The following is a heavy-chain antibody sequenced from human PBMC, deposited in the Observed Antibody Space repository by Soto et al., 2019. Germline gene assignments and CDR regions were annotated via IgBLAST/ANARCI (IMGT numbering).Heavy chain of an antibody. CDR1: GFTFGGYP. J-gene: IGHJ4*02. V-gene: IGHV3-9*01. CDR3: ARRSRTSWPFDH. D-gene: IGHD2-2*01. Sequence: PGGSLRLSCAASGFTFGGYPMHWVRQAPGKGLEWVSGITWSSLLIDYADSVNGRCTISRDNAKNSLYLQLDSLRPEDTDLYYCARRSRTSWPFDHWGQGTLVTVSS. CDR2: ITWSSLLI.